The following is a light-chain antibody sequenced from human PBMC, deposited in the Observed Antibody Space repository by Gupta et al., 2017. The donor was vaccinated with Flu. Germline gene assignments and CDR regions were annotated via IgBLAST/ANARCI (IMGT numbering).Light chain of an antibody. V-gene: IGKV3-11*01. CDR3: QQRSNWLWT. CDR2: DAS. CDR1: QSVSSY. J-gene: IGKJ1*01. Sequence: EIVLTHSPATLSFSPGERATLSCRASQSVSSYLAWYQQKPGQAPRLLIYDASNRATGIPARFSGSGSGTDFTLTISSLEPEDFAVYYCQQRSNWLWTFGQGTKVEIK.